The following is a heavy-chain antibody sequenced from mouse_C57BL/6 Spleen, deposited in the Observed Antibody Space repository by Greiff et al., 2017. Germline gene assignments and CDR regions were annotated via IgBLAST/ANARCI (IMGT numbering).Heavy chain of an antibody. CDR3: ARESLLRAY. Sequence: EVQLQQSGPELVKPGASVKISCKASGYTFTDYYMNWVKQSHGKSLEWIGDINPNNGGTNYNQKFKGKATLTVDKSSSTAYMELRSLTSEDSAVYYCARESLLRAYWGQGTLVTVSA. CDR1: GYTFTDYY. CDR2: INPNNGGT. J-gene: IGHJ3*01. D-gene: IGHD1-1*01. V-gene: IGHV1-26*01.